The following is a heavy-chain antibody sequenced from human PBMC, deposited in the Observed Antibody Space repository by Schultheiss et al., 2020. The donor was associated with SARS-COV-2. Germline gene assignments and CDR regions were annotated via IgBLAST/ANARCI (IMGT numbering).Heavy chain of an antibody. Sequence: GSLRLSCTVSGGSISSYYWSWIRQPPGKGLEWIGYIYYSGSTNYNPSLKSRVTISVDTSKNQFSLKLSSVTAADTAVYYCARHGDYGGKGGWFDPWGQGTLVTVSS. CDR3: ARHGDYGGKGGWFDP. V-gene: IGHV4-59*08. J-gene: IGHJ5*02. CDR2: IYYSGST. CDR1: GGSISSYY. D-gene: IGHD4-23*01.